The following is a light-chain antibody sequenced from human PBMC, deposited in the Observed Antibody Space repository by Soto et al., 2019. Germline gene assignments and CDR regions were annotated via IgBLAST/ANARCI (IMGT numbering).Light chain of an antibody. CDR3: HQYGTFPIT. CDR1: NSVTRY. Sequence: EIVLTQSPGTLPLSPGQTATLTCRASNSVTRYVAWYQQKPGQAPRLLISDASGRATGIPDRFSGSGSETDFSLTINRLEPEDFAVYFCHQYGTFPITFGQGTRLEIK. CDR2: DAS. V-gene: IGKV3-20*01. J-gene: IGKJ5*01.